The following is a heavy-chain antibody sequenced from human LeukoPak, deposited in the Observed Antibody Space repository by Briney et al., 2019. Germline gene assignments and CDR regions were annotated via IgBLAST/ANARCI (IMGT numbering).Heavy chain of an antibody. CDR1: GGSISSYY. Sequence: PSETLSLTCTVSGGSISSYYWSWIRQPPGKGLEWIGYIYYSGSTNYNPSLKSRVTISVDTSKNQFSLKLSSVTAADTAVYYCARSVGSERDFDYWGQGTLVTVSS. D-gene: IGHD1-26*01. CDR2: IYYSGST. J-gene: IGHJ4*02. V-gene: IGHV4-59*01. CDR3: ARSVGSERDFDY.